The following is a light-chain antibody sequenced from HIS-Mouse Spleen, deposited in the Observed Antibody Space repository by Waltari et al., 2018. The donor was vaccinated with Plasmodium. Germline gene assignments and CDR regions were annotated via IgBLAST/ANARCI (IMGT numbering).Light chain of an antibody. CDR2: GAS. V-gene: IGKV3-15*01. CDR1: QSFSSN. CDR3: QQYNNWSFT. J-gene: IGKJ3*01. Sequence: ELVMTQSPAPLSVSPGERATLSCRASQSFSSNLAWYQQKPGQAPRLLIYGASTRATGIPARFSGSGSGTEFTLTISSLQSEDFAVYYCQQYNNWSFTFGPGTKVDIK.